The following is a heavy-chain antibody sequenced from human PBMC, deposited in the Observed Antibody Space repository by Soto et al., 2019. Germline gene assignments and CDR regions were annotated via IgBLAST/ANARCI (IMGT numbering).Heavy chain of an antibody. V-gene: IGHV3-33*01. CDR3: ARDPNYYYGMDV. CDR2: IWYDGSNK. J-gene: IGHJ6*02. Sequence: PGGSLRLSCAASGFTFSSYGMHWVRQAPGKGLEWVAVIWYDGSNKYYADSVKGRFTISRDNSVNTLYLQMNSLRAEDTAVYYCARDPNYYYGMDVWGQGTTVTVSS. CDR1: GFTFSSYG.